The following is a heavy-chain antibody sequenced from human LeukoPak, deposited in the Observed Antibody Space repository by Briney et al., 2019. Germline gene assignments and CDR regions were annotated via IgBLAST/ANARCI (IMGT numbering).Heavy chain of an antibody. CDR3: ARDLDGYSSSNRPEDAFDI. CDR1: GFTFSSYS. CDR2: IKQDGSEK. J-gene: IGHJ3*02. V-gene: IGHV3-7*01. D-gene: IGHD6-13*01. Sequence: PGGSLRLSCAASGFTFSSYSMSWVRQAPGKGLEWVANIKQDGSEKYYVDSVKGRFTISRDNAKNSLYLQMNSLRAEDTAVYYCARDLDGYSSSNRPEDAFDIWGQGTMVTVSS.